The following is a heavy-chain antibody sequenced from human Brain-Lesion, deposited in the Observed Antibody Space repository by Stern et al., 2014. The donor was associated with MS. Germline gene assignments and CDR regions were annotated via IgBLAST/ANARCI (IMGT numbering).Heavy chain of an antibody. V-gene: IGHV3-53*04. Sequence: EVQLVESGGGLVQPGGSLRLSCAASGLTGANEYMSWVRQAPGKGPEWAPLIYASGTTAYADSVKGRFIISRHNSENTLSLQMNSLRPEDTAVYYCAREGGDDDDYYGLDVWGPGTTVTVSS. CDR2: IYASGTT. CDR1: GLTGANEY. D-gene: IGHD5-12*01. J-gene: IGHJ6*02. CDR3: AREGGDDDDYYGLDV.